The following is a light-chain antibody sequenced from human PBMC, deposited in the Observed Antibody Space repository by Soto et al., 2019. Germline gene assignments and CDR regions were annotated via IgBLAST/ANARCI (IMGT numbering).Light chain of an antibody. V-gene: IGKV3-15*01. CDR3: QQYHTWPPQYT. Sequence: EIVMTQSPASLSVSPGDGATLSCWASQSVASNVAWYQQKPGQGPRLLIHGASTRAAGVPARFSGSGSGTDFSPTISSLQSEDFAVYHCQQYHTWPPQYTFGHGTKLQIK. CDR1: QSVASN. CDR2: GAS. J-gene: IGKJ2*01.